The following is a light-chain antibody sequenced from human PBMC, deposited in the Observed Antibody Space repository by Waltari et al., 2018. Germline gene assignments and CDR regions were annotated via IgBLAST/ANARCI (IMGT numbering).Light chain of an antibody. J-gene: IGLJ2*01. CDR3: QVWDSSSDHVV. V-gene: IGLV3-21*04. Sequence: SYVLPQPPSVSVAPVETARITCGGTNIGSKRVHCYQRKPGQAPVLASYYESARPSGIPERFSGSNSGNTASLIISRVEAGDEADYFCQVWDSSSDHVVFGGGTKLTVL. CDR1: NIGSKR. CDR2: YES.